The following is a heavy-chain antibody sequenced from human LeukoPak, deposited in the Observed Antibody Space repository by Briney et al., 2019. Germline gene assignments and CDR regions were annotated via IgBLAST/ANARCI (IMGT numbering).Heavy chain of an antibody. J-gene: IGHJ5*02. V-gene: IGHV4-38-2*01. CDR3: ARRYSYDSNWFDP. CDR1: GYSISSGYY. Sequence: PSETLSLTCAVSGYSISSGYYWGWIRQPPGKGLEWIGSIYHSGSTYYNPSLKSRVTISVDTSKNQFSLKLSSVTAADTAVYYCARRYSYDSNWFDPWGQGTLVTVSS. CDR2: IYHSGST. D-gene: IGHD5-18*01.